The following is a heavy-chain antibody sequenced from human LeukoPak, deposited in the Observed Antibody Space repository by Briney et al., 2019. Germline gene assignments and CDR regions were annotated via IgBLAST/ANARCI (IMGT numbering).Heavy chain of an antibody. CDR3: ARDQICSSTSCYQGASYYYYMDV. Sequence: PSETLSLTCTVSGGSISSYYWSWIRQPPGKGLEWIGYIYYSGSTNYNPSLKSRVTISVDTPKNQFSLKLSSVTAADTAVYYCARDQICSSTSCYQGASYYYYMDVWGKGTTVTVS. V-gene: IGHV4-59*01. J-gene: IGHJ6*03. D-gene: IGHD2-2*01. CDR1: GGSISSYY. CDR2: IYYSGST.